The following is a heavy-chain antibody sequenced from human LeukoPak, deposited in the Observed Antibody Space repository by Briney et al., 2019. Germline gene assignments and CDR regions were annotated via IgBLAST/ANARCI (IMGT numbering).Heavy chain of an antibody. V-gene: IGHV1-3*01. CDR1: GGTFSSYA. CDR2: INAGNGNT. J-gene: IGHJ5*02. CDR3: ARGEIGGNFDP. D-gene: IGHD4-23*01. Sequence: ASVKVSCKASGGTFSSYAISWVRQAPGQGLEWMEWINAGNGNTKYSQKFQGRVTITRDTSASTAYMELSSLRSEDTAVYYCARGEIGGNFDPWGQGTLVTVSS.